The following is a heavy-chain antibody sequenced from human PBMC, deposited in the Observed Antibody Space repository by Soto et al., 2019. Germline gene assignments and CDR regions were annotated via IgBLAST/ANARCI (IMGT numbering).Heavy chain of an antibody. CDR3: ARVPDR. V-gene: IGHV4-39*07. Sequence: SETLSLTCTVSGGSISSSSYYWGWIRQPPGKGLEWIGSIYHSGSTYYNPSLKSRVTISVDRSKNQFSLKLSSVTAADTAVYYCARVPDRWGQGTLVTSPQ. D-gene: IGHD2-2*01. CDR1: GGSISSSSYY. CDR2: IYHSGST. J-gene: IGHJ5*02.